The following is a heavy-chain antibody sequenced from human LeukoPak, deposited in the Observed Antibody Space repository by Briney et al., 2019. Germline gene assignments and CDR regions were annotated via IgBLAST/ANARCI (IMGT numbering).Heavy chain of an antibody. CDR2: ISAYNGNT. J-gene: IGHJ3*01. Sequence: GASVKVSCKASGYTFTSYGISWVRQAPGQGLEWMGWISAYNGNTNYAQKLQGRVTMTTDTSTSTAYMELRSLRSDDTAVYYCARLRNYDFWSGYSDAFDLWPQGPMVSVPS. D-gene: IGHD3-3*01. CDR1: GYTFTSYG. V-gene: IGHV1-18*01. CDR3: ARLRNYDFWSGYSDAFDL.